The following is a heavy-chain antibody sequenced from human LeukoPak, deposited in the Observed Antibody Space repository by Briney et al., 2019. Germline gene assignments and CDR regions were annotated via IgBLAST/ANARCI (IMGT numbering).Heavy chain of an antibody. CDR3: ATIRGRYSLDAFGL. J-gene: IGHJ3*01. D-gene: IGHD3-9*01. CDR2: IYNVETM. CDR1: GGSLSSDGYY. V-gene: IGHV4-31*03. Sequence: PSETLSLTCTVSGGSLSSDGYYWNWIRQHPGKGLEWIGYIYNVETMYYNPSLKSRVSISIDTSKNQFSLRLSSVTAADTAMYYCATIRGRYSLDAFGLWGQGTMVTISS.